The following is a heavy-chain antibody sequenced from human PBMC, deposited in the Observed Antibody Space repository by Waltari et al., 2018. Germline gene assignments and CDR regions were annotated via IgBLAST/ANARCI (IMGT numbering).Heavy chain of an antibody. D-gene: IGHD6-19*01. CDR3: ARHSNSGWSNFPHYFDY. V-gene: IGHV4-39*01. CDR2: IYYSGST. J-gene: IGHJ4*02. Sequence: GLEWIGSIYYSGSTYYNPSLKSRVTISVDTSKNQFSLKLSSVTAADTAVYYCARHSNSGWSNFPHYFDYWGQGTLVTVSS.